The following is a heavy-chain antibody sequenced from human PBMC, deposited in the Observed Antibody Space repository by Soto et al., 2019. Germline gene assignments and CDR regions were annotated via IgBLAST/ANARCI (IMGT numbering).Heavy chain of an antibody. Sequence: GGSLRLSCAASGFTFSSYAMSWVRQAPGKGLEWVSAISSSGGSTYYADSVKGRFTISRDNDRNSLFLEMKSLRDEDTAVYYCARDRCYDGTCYSASDSWGQGTLVTVSS. D-gene: IGHD2-15*01. CDR3: ARDRCYDGTCYSASDS. V-gene: IGHV3-23*01. J-gene: IGHJ5*01. CDR1: GFTFSSYA. CDR2: ISSSGGST.